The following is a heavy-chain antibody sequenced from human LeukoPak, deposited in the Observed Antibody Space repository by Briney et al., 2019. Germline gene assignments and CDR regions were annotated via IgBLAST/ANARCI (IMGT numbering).Heavy chain of an antibody. CDR3: ARETRDSSAQPAGFDY. CDR2: ISAYNGNT. D-gene: IGHD3-22*01. Sequence: ASVKVSCKASGYTFTSYGISWVRRAPGQGLEWMGWISAYNGNTNYAQKLQGRVTMTTDTSTSTAYMELRSLRSDDTAVYYCARETRDSSAQPAGFDYWGQGTLVTVSS. J-gene: IGHJ4*02. CDR1: GYTFTSYG. V-gene: IGHV1-18*01.